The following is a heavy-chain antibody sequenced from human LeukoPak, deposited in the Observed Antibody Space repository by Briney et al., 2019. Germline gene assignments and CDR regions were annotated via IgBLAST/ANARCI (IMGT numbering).Heavy chain of an antibody. D-gene: IGHD5-24*01. Sequence: GASVKVSCKASGGTFSSYAISWVRQAPGQGLEWMGRIIPIFGIANYAQKFQGRVTITADTSTSTAYMELSSLRSEDTAVYYCARGQAGYNYDVYFDYWGQGTLVTVSS. CDR2: IIPIFGIA. J-gene: IGHJ4*02. V-gene: IGHV1-69*04. CDR3: ARGQAGYNYDVYFDY. CDR1: GGTFSSYA.